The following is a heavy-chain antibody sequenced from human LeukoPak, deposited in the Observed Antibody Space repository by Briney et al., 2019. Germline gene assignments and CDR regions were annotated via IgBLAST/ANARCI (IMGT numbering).Heavy chain of an antibody. D-gene: IGHD3-3*01. CDR3: AKWLGGYYTQYFDY. Sequence: GGSLRLSCAASGFALSSYTMHWVRQAPGKGLEWVSAISGSGGSTYYADSVKGRFTISRDNSKNTLYLQMNSLRAEDTAVYYCAKWLGGYYTQYFDYWGQGTLVTVSS. V-gene: IGHV3-23*01. CDR1: GFALSSYT. CDR2: ISGSGGST. J-gene: IGHJ4*02.